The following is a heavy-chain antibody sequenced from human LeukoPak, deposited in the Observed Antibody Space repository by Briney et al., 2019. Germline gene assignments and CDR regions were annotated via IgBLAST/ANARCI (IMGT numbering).Heavy chain of an antibody. V-gene: IGHV1-58*02. CDR2: IVVGSGNT. Sequence: PVKVSCKDSGFTFTSSAMQWVRQARGQRLEWIGWIVVGSGNTNYAQKFQERVTITRDMSTSTAYMELSSLRSEDTAVYYCAADPTYYYDSSGYRFDYWGQGTLVTVSS. CDR3: AADPTYYYDSSGYRFDY. CDR1: GFTFTSSA. J-gene: IGHJ4*02. D-gene: IGHD3-22*01.